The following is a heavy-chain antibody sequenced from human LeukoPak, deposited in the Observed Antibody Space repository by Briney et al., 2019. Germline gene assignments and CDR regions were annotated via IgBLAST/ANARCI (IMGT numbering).Heavy chain of an antibody. CDR3: ARSSGYDSGSQRYFDY. Sequence: GGSLRLSCAASGFTFSSYSMNWVRQAPGKGLEWVSSISSSSTYIYYADSVKGRFTISRDNAKNSLYLQMNSLRAEDTAVYYCARSSGYDSGSQRYFDYWGQGTLVTVSS. V-gene: IGHV3-21*01. CDR2: ISSSSTYI. CDR1: GFTFSSYS. D-gene: IGHD3-10*01. J-gene: IGHJ4*02.